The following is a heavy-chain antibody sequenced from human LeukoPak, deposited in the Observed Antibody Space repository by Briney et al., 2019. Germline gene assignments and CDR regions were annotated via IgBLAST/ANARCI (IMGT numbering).Heavy chain of an antibody. Sequence: ASVKVSCKASGYTFTGYYMHWVRQAPGQGLEWMGWINPNSGGTNYAQKFQGRVTMTRDTSISTAYMELSRLRSDDTAVYYCARDWGSYYEGYYYYYMDVWGKGTTVTVSS. CDR1: GYTFTGYY. CDR2: INPNSGGT. D-gene: IGHD1-26*01. CDR3: ARDWGSYYEGYYYYYMDV. J-gene: IGHJ6*03. V-gene: IGHV1-2*02.